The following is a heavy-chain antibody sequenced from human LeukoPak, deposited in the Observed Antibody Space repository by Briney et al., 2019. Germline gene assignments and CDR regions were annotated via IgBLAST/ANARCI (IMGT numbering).Heavy chain of an antibody. CDR1: GGSFSGYY. CDR3: ATGTYDSSGFRS. J-gene: IGHJ4*02. CDR2: INHSGST. V-gene: IGHV4-34*01. Sequence: SETLSLTCAVYGGSFSGYYWSWIRQPPGKGLEWIGEINHSGSTNYNPSLKSRVTISVDTSKNQFSLKLSSVTAADTAVYYCATGTYDSSGFRSWGQGTLVTVSS. D-gene: IGHD3-22*01.